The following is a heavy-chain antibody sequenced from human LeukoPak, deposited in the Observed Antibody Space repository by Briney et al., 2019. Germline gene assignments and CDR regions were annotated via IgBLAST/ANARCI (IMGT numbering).Heavy chain of an antibody. CDR1: GGSISSYY. D-gene: IGHD3-10*01. Sequence: SETLSLTCTVSGGSISSYYWSRIRQPAGKGLEWIGRIYTSGSTNYNPSLKSRVTISVDKSKNQFSLKLSSVTAADTAVYYCARDFQGSGSYYVPGAFDIWGQGTMVTVSS. J-gene: IGHJ3*02. V-gene: IGHV4-4*07. CDR2: IYTSGST. CDR3: ARDFQGSGSYYVPGAFDI.